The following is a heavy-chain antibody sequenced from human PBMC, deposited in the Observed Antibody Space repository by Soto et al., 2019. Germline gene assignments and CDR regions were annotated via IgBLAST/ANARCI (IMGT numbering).Heavy chain of an antibody. J-gene: IGHJ5*02. CDR3: ARVPISVINANKWFDP. Sequence: ASVKVSCKASGYTFTAYFIYWVRQAPGQGLEWMGWINPKSGGTNYSQRFQDRVTMTRDTSISTAYMELSRLRSDDTAVYYCARVPISVINANKWFDPWGQGTLVTVSS. D-gene: IGHD2-8*01. CDR2: INPKSGGT. CDR1: GYTFTAYF. V-gene: IGHV1-2*02.